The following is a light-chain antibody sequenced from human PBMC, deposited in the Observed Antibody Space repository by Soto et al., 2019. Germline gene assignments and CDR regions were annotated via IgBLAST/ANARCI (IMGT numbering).Light chain of an antibody. V-gene: IGKV1-39*01. J-gene: IGKJ1*01. CDR3: QHYNSYGT. Sequence: DIQLTQSPSSLSASVGDKVTITCRASQSIRSYLNWVQQKPGKAPKLLIYDASSLQTGVPSRFSGSGSGTDFSLTISSLQPEDFATYYCQHYNSYGTFGQGTKVDIK. CDR1: QSIRSY. CDR2: DAS.